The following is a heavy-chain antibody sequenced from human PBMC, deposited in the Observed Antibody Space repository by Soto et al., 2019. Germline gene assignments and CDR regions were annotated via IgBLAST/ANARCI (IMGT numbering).Heavy chain of an antibody. Sequence: GGSLRLSCVVSGVAFNTYWMSWVRQAPGKGLEWVANISGSGGSTYYVDSVKGRFTISRDNSKNTLYLQMNSLRAEDTAVYYCAKREAGTFNYYYGMDVWGQGTTVTVSS. D-gene: IGHD6-19*01. J-gene: IGHJ6*02. V-gene: IGHV3-23*01. CDR1: GVAFNTYW. CDR3: AKREAGTFNYYYGMDV. CDR2: ISGSGGST.